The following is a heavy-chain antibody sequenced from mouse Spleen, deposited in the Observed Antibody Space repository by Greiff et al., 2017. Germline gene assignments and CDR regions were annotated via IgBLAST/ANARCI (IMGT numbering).Heavy chain of an antibody. V-gene: IGHV1-82*01. D-gene: IGHD1-1*01. CDR1: GYAFSSSW. J-gene: IGHJ2*01. CDR3: ARRSYYGSGRGYFDY. Sequence: QVQLQQSGPELVKPGASVKISCKASGYAFSSSWMNWVKQRPGKGLEWIGRIYPGDGDTNYNGKFKGKATLTADKSSSTAYMQLSSLTSEDSAVYFCARRSYYGSGRGYFDYWGQGTTLTVSS. CDR2: IYPGDGDT.